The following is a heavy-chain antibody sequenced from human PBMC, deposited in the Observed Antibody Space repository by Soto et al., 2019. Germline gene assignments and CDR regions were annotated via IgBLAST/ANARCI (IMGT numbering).Heavy chain of an antibody. CDR2: ITGSGGTT. CDR3: AKSGPGYCTSASCPLDY. D-gene: IGHD2-2*01. V-gene: IGHV3-23*01. CDR1: GFTFSGYA. J-gene: IGHJ4*02. Sequence: EVQLLESGGGLVQPGGSLRLSCAASGFTFSGYAMTWVRQAPGKGLEWVSTITGSGGTTYYADSVKGRITISRDRSKNTLYLQMSSLRAEDTAVYYCAKSGPGYCTSASCPLDYWGQGTLVTVSA.